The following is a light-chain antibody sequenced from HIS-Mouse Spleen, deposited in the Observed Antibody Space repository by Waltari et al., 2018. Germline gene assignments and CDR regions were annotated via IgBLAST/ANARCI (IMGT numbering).Light chain of an antibody. V-gene: IGLV2-14*03. Sequence: QSALTQPASVSGSPGQSITISCTGTSRDVGGYNYVSRYQQHPGKAPQLMIYDVSNRPSGVSNRFSGSKSGNTASLTISGLQAEDEADYYCSSYTSSSTEVFGGGTKLTVL. CDR3: SSYTSSSTEV. CDR2: DVS. CDR1: SRDVGGYNY. J-gene: IGLJ2*01.